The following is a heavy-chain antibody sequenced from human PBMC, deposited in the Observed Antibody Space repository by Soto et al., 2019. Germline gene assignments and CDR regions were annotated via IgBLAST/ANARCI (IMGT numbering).Heavy chain of an antibody. J-gene: IGHJ4*02. CDR1: GGSFTSNNW. Sequence: QVQLQESGPGLVKPSGTLSLTCAVSGGSFTSNNWWTWVRQPPGQGLEWIGEIYRTGSTNYNPSLKSRVTISLDKSENQFSLKVTSLTAADTAVYYCASRDPGTSVDYWGQGTLDTVSS. V-gene: IGHV4-4*02. CDR2: IYRTGST. D-gene: IGHD1-7*01. CDR3: ASRDPGTSVDY.